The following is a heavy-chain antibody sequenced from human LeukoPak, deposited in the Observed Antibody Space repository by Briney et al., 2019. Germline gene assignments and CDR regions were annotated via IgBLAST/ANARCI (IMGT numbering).Heavy chain of an antibody. D-gene: IGHD6-6*01. CDR1: GFTFSNAW. Sequence: TGGSLRLSCAASGFTFSNAWMSWVRQAPGKGLEWVSAISGSGGSTYYADSVKGRFTISRDNSKNTLYLQMNSLRAEDTAVYYCAKQRIGSIAARPDLGYWGQGTLVTVSS. V-gene: IGHV3-23*01. CDR2: ISGSGGST. J-gene: IGHJ4*02. CDR3: AKQRIGSIAARPDLGY.